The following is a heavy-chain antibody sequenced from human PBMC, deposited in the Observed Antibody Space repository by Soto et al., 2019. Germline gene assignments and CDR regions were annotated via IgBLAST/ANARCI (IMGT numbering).Heavy chain of an antibody. CDR3: ARAHKRGYCSGGSCYRLDY. CDR2: ISSSGSTI. Sequence: GGSLRLSCAASGFTFSDYYMSWIRQAPGKGLEWVSYISSSGSTIYYADSVKGRFTISRDNAKNSLYLQMNSLRAEDTAVYYCARAHKRGYCSGGSCYRLDYWGQGTLVTVSS. CDR1: GFTFSDYY. V-gene: IGHV3-11*01. D-gene: IGHD2-15*01. J-gene: IGHJ4*02.